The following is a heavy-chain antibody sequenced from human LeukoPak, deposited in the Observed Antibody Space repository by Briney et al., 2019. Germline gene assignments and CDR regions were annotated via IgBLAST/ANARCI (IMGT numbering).Heavy chain of an antibody. J-gene: IGHJ5*02. CDR3: ARGVWAYSSSWSTSRKNWFDP. Sequence: SETLTLTCAVYGGSFSGYYWSWIRQPPGKGLEWLGEINHSGSTNYNPSLKSRVTISVDTSKNQFSLKLSSVTAADTAVYYCARGVWAYSSSWSTSRKNWFDPWGQGTLVTVSS. V-gene: IGHV4-34*01. CDR2: INHSGST. CDR1: GGSFSGYY. D-gene: IGHD6-13*01.